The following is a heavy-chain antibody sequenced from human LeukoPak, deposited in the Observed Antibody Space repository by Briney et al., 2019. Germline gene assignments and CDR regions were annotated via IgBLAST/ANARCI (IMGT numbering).Heavy chain of an antibody. Sequence: GGSLRLSCAASGFTFSRFDMNWVRQAPRKGLEWVSYIKSGGRTIYYADSVRGRFTISRDDAKNSVYLQMNSLRAEDTGVYYCARDWLDKGADYWGQGTLVTVSS. CDR3: ARDWLDKGADY. J-gene: IGHJ4*02. CDR1: GFTFSRFD. CDR2: IKSGGRTI. V-gene: IGHV3-48*01. D-gene: IGHD1-26*01.